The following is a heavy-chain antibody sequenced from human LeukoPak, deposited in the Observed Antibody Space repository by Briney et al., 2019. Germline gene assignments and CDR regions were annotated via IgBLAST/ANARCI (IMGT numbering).Heavy chain of an antibody. D-gene: IGHD5-12*01. CDR1: GFSFSNYG. Sequence: PGGSLRLSCAASGFSFSNYGMHWVRQAPGKGLEWLAIIWHDGSKTHYADSVEGRFTVSRDNSKNILYLQMNSLGIDDTATYYCAIDLVAETAHYWGQGTLVSVSS. J-gene: IGHJ4*02. CDR3: AIDLVAETAHY. CDR2: IWHDGSKT. V-gene: IGHV3-33*03.